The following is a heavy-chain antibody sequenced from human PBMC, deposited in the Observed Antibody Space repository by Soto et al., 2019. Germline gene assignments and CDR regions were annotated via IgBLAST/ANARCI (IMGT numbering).Heavy chain of an antibody. CDR1: GFTFSSYA. Sequence: GGSLRLSCAASGFTFSSYAMSWVRQAPGKGLEWVSGTSGSGVSTYYADSVKGRFTISRDNSKNTLHLQMNSLRAEDTAVYYCAKRLTTTYYYAMDVWGQGTTVTVSS. CDR3: AKRLTTTYYYAMDV. CDR2: TSGSGVST. V-gene: IGHV3-23*01. D-gene: IGHD4-17*01. J-gene: IGHJ6*02.